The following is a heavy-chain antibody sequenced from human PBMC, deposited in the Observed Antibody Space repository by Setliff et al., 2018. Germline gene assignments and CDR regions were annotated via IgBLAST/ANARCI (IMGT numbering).Heavy chain of an antibody. V-gene: IGHV3-48*04. CDR2: ISSGGSTI. Sequence: GSLRLSCADPGFTFSNYNMNWVRQAPGKGLEWISYISSGGSTIFYADSVKGRFTISRDNAKNSLYLQMDSLRVEDTAVYYCIDGRNRAWGVYWGQGTLVTVSS. J-gene: IGHJ4*02. D-gene: IGHD7-27*01. CDR1: GFTFSNYN. CDR3: IDGRNRAWGVY.